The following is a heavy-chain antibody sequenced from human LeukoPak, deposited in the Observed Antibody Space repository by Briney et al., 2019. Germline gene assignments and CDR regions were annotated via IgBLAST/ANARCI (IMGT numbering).Heavy chain of an antibody. D-gene: IGHD6-13*01. CDR3: AKAIAAGGTPSFDF. CDR1: GFTFSNYA. CDR2: ISDSGGI. J-gene: IGHJ4*02. Sequence: GGSLRLSCAASGFTFSNYAMSWVRQAPGKGLEWVSGISDSGGIYYVDSVKGRFTISRDNSKNMLHLEMNSLKVEDTAIYYCAKAIAAGGTPSFDFWGQGILVSVSS. V-gene: IGHV3-23*01.